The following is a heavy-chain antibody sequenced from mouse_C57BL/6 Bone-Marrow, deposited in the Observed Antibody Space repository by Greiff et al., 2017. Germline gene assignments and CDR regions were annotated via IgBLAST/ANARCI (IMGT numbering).Heavy chain of an antibody. V-gene: IGHV5-16*01. D-gene: IGHD1-1*01. CDR3: ARGEYYGSAWFAY. CDR1: GFTFSDYY. CDR2: INYDGSST. J-gene: IGHJ3*01. Sequence: EVKLMESEGGLVQPGSSMKLSCTASGFTFSDYYMAWVRQVPEKGLEWVANINYDGSSTYYLDSLKSRFIISRDNAKNILYLQMSSLQSEDTATYYCARGEYYGSAWFAYWGQETLVTVSA.